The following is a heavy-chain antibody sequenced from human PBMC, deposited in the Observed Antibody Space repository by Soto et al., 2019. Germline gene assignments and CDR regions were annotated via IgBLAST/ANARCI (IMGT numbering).Heavy chain of an antibody. CDR3: ARGRMGTIFGVEYYYGMDV. CDR1: GGSISSGDYY. J-gene: IGHJ6*02. CDR2: IYYSGST. Sequence: QVQLQESGPGLVKPSQTLSLTCTVSGGSISSGDYYWSWIRQPPGKGLEWIGYIYYSGSTYYNPSRKSRVTISVDTSKNQFSLKLSSVTAADTAVYYCARGRMGTIFGVEYYYGMDVWGQGTTVTVSS. V-gene: IGHV4-30-4*01. D-gene: IGHD3-3*01.